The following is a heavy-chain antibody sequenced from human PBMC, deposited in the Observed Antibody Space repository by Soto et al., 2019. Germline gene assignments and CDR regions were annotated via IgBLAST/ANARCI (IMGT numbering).Heavy chain of an antibody. V-gene: IGHV4-4*02. J-gene: IGHJ6*02. D-gene: IGHD2-2*01. CDR2: IYHSGST. CDR3: ARGDYQLRGGYYYYYGMDV. Sequence: SETLSLTCAVSGGSISSSNWWSWVRQPPGKGLEWIGEIYHSGSTNYNPSLKSRVTISVDKSKNQFSLKLSSVTAADTAVYYCARGDYQLRGGYYYYYGMDVWGQGTTVT. CDR1: GGSISSSNW.